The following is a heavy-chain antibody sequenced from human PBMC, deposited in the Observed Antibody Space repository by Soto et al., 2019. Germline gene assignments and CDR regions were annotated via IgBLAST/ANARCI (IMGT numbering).Heavy chain of an antibody. D-gene: IGHD3-16*02. CDR3: ARFMITFGGVIAVFDY. J-gene: IGHJ4*02. CDR1: GFSLSNARMG. V-gene: IGHV2-26*01. CDR2: IFSNDEK. Sequence: QVTLKESGPVLVKPTETLTLTCTVSGFSLSNARMGVSWIRQPPGKALEWLAHIFSNDEKSYSTSLKSRLTISKDTSKGQVVLTMTNMDRVDIATSYCARFMITFGGVIAVFDYWGQGTLVTVSS.